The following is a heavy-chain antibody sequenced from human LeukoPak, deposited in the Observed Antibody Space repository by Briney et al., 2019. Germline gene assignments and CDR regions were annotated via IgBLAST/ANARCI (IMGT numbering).Heavy chain of an antibody. CDR2: IYYSGST. Sequence: SETLSLTCTVSGGSISSSSYYWGWIRQPPGKGLEWIGSIYYSGSTCYNPSLKSRVTISVDTSKNQFSLKLSSVTAADPAVYSCARDETLNRPYYDSSGYDYWGQGTVVTVSS. J-gene: IGHJ4*02. CDR1: GGSISSSSYY. CDR3: ARDETLNRPYYDSSGYDY. V-gene: IGHV4-39*02. D-gene: IGHD3-22*01.